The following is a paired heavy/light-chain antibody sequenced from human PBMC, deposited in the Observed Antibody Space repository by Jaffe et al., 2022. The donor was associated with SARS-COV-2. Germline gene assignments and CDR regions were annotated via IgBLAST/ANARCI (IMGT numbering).Light chain of an antibody. Sequence: DIQMTQSPSSLSASVGDRVTITCRASHNIGSYVQWYQQKPGRAPTLIIYAASNLQSGVPSRFSGGGSGTDFTLTISSLQLEDFATYYCHQTYSTPRTFGQGTKLEI. V-gene: IGKV1-39*01. J-gene: IGKJ2*01. CDR3: HQTYSTPRT. CDR1: HNIGSY. CDR2: AAS.
Heavy chain of an antibody. CDR2: ISTSGNTI. D-gene: IGHD3-16*01. J-gene: IGHJ6*04. Sequence: QVQLVESGGDLVKPGGSLRLSCVTSGFTFSDHFLNWVRQAPGKAPEWLSYISTSGNTIYYSDSVKGRFTTSRDNTKNSLFLQMTSLRADDTAVYYCTRDLRHYSGLSKVFYMDVWGKGTTVTVSS. V-gene: IGHV3-11*01. CDR1: GFTFSDHF. CDR3: TRDLRHYSGLSKVFYMDV.